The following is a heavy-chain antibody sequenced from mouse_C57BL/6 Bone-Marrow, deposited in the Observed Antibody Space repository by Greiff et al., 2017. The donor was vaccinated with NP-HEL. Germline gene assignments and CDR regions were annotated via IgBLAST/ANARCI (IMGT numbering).Heavy chain of an antibody. CDR3: TRAYYSNWDFDY. D-gene: IGHD2-5*01. V-gene: IGHV1-15*01. CDR2: IDPETGGT. Sequence: QVQLQQSGAELVRPGASVTLSCKASGYTFTDYEMHWVKQTPVHGLEWIGAIDPETGGTAYNQKFKGKAILTADKSSSTAYMELRSLTSEDSAVYYCTRAYYSNWDFDYWGQGTTLTVSS. J-gene: IGHJ2*01. CDR1: GYTFTDYE.